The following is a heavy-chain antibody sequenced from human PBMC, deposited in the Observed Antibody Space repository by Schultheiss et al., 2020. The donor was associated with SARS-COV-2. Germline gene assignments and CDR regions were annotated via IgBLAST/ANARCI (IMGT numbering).Heavy chain of an antibody. D-gene: IGHD6-19*01. V-gene: IGHV3-33*08. Sequence: GGSLRLSCAASGFTVSSNYMSWVRQAPGKGLEWVAVIWYDGSNKYYADSVKGRFTISRDNSKNTLYLQMNSLRAEDTAVYYCARGRAQWLVPALDYWGQGTLVTVSS. CDR3: ARGRAQWLVPALDY. CDR1: GFTVSSNY. CDR2: IWYDGSNK. J-gene: IGHJ4*02.